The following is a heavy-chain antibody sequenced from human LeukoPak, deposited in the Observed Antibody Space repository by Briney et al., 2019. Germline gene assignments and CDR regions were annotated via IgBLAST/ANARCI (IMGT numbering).Heavy chain of an antibody. Sequence: SESLSLTCTVSGGSISSYYWSWIRQPPGKGLEWVGYIYYSGSINYSPSLKSRVTISVDTSKNQLSLKLSSVTAADTAVYYCARGKVVVAAFFDYWGQGTLVTVSS. J-gene: IGHJ4*02. D-gene: IGHD2-15*01. CDR3: ARGKVVVAAFFDY. CDR2: IYYSGSI. V-gene: IGHV4-59*01. CDR1: GGSISSYY.